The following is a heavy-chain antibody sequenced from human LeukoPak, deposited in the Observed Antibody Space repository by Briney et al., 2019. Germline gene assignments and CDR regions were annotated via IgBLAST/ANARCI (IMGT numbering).Heavy chain of an antibody. Sequence: ASVKVSCKASGYTFTGYYMHWVRQAPGQGLEWMGWINPNSGGTNYAQKFQGRVTMTRDTSISTAYMELSRLRPDDTAVYYCARDRSGHYYDSSPEDYYYYMDVWGKGTTVTVSS. D-gene: IGHD3-22*01. V-gene: IGHV1-2*02. J-gene: IGHJ6*03. CDR2: INPNSGGT. CDR1: GYTFTGYY. CDR3: ARDRSGHYYDSSPEDYYYYMDV.